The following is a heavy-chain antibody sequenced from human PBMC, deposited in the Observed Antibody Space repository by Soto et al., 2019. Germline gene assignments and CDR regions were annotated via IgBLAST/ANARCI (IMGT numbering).Heavy chain of an antibody. J-gene: IGHJ6*03. CDR3: SRELSVVVPAARYMDV. D-gene: IGHD2-2*01. Sequence: QVQLQESGPGLVKPSQTLSLTCTVSGGSISSGGYYWSWIRQHPGKGLEWIGYIYYSGSTYYNPSLKSRVTISVDTSKNQFSLKLSSVTAADTAVYYCSRELSVVVPAARYMDVWGKGTTVTVSS. CDR2: IYYSGST. CDR1: GGSISSGGYY. V-gene: IGHV4-31*03.